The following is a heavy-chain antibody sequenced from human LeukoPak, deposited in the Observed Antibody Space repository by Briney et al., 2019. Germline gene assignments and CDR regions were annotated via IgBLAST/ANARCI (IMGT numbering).Heavy chain of an antibody. V-gene: IGHV3-23*01. Sequence: GGSLRLSCAASGFTFSSYGMSWVRQAPGKGLEWVSAISGSGGSTYYADSVKGRFTISRDNSKNTLYLQMNSLRADDTAAYYCAKLLDDYGDYYFDSWGQGTLVTVSS. CDR1: GFTFSSYG. J-gene: IGHJ4*02. CDR3: AKLLDDYGDYYFDS. D-gene: IGHD4-17*01. CDR2: ISGSGGST.